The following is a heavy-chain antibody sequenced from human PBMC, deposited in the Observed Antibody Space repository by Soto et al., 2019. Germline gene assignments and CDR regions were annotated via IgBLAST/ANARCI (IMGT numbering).Heavy chain of an antibody. D-gene: IGHD6-6*01. CDR3: ARHQSRTKGKSLWSAYSSSSSLDY. Sequence: SETLSLTCTVSGGSISSRSNYWGWIRQPPGKGLEWIGSMYYSGSTDYNPSLKSRVTISVDMSKNQFSLKLTSVTAADTAVYHCARHQSRTKGKSLWSAYSSSSSLDYWGQGTLVTVSS. CDR2: MYYSGST. CDR1: GGSISSRSNY. V-gene: IGHV4-39*01. J-gene: IGHJ4*02.